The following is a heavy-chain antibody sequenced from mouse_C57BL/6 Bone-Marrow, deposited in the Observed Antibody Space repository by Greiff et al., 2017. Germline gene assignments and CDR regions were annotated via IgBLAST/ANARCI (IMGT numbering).Heavy chain of an antibody. CDR3: ARRYCGSIPYGLDY. D-gene: IGHD1-1*01. CDR2: IDPGDGGT. V-gene: IGHV1-54*01. CDR1: GYAFTNYF. J-gene: IGHJ4*01. Sequence: VQLQQSGAELVRPGTSVKLSCKASGYAFTNYFIEWVKQRPGQGLEWIGVIDPGDGGTNYTAKFQGKATLTADTSSSTAYMQLSSLTSEDSAVYFWARRYCGSIPYGLDYWGQGTSVTVSS.